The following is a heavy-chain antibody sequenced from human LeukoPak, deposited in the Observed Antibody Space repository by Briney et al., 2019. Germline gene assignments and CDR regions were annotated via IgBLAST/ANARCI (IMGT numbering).Heavy chain of an antibody. Sequence: SETLSLTCTVSGGSISSSSYYRGWIRQPRGKGLEWIGSIYYSGSTYYNPSLKSRVTISVDTSKNQFSLKLNSVTAADTAVYYCATGGVPAVPAGWFDPWGQGTLVTVSS. J-gene: IGHJ5*02. CDR3: ATGGVPAVPAGWFDP. D-gene: IGHD2-2*01. CDR2: IYYSGST. V-gene: IGHV4-39*07. CDR1: GGSISSSSYY.